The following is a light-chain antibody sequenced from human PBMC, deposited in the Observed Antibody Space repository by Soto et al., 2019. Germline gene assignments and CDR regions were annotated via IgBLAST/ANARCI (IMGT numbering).Light chain of an antibody. V-gene: IGKV3-20*01. CDR3: QQYGSSPQLIT. J-gene: IGKJ5*01. Sequence: GLTQSPGTLSLSPGERATLSCRASQSVSSSYLAWYQQKPGQAPRLLIYGASSRATGIPDRFSGSGSGTDFTLTISRLEPEDFAVYYCQQYGSSPQLITFGQGTLLEIK. CDR2: GAS. CDR1: QSVSSSY.